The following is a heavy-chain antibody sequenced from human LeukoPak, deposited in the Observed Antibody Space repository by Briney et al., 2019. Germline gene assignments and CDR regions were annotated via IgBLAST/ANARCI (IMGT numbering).Heavy chain of an antibody. CDR3: ARREEEYYGSGTSGRFDP. D-gene: IGHD3-10*01. CDR2: IYHSGST. V-gene: IGHV4-30-2*01. J-gene: IGHJ5*02. CDR1: GGSISSGGYY. Sequence: SQTLSLTCTVSGGSISSGGYYWSWIRQPPGKGLEWIGYIYHSGSTYYNPSLKSRVTISVDRSKNQFSLKLSSVTAADTAVYYCARREEEYYGSGTSGRFDPWGQGTLVTVSS.